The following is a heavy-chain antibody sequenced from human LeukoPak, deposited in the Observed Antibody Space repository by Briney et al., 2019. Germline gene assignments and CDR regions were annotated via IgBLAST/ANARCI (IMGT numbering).Heavy chain of an antibody. CDR1: GFTFSSYS. CDR2: ITTSSTYI. CDR3: ARGKYSSGWFDY. Sequence: GGSLRLSCAASGFTFSSYSMSWVRQAPGKGLEWVSSITTSSTYISYADSVKGRFTISRDDAKNSLYMKMNSLRAEDRAVYYCARGKYSSGWFDYWGQGTLVTVSS. J-gene: IGHJ4*02. D-gene: IGHD6-19*01. V-gene: IGHV3-21*01.